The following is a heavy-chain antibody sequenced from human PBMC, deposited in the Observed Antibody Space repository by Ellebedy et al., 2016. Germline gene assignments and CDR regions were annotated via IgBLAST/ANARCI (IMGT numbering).Heavy chain of an antibody. CDR2: ISANSGNT. D-gene: IGHD5-12*01. Sequence: ASVKVSXXASGYRFTINGISWVRQAPGQGLEWMGWISANSGNTIYAQKLQGRVTMTTDTSASTAYMELRSLTSDDTAVYYCANPGYDPDAFDIWGHGTMVTVSS. CDR3: ANPGYDPDAFDI. J-gene: IGHJ3*02. CDR1: GYRFTING. V-gene: IGHV1-18*01.